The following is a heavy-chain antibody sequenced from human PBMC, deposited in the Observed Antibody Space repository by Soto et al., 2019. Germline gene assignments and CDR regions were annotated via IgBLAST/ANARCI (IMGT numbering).Heavy chain of an antibody. CDR1: GGSISSSSYY. CDR2: IYYSGST. CDR3: ARCSGSPGSYYYYGMDV. Sequence: SETLSLTCTVSGGSISSSSYYWGWIRQPPGKGLEWIGSIYYSGSTYYNPSLKSRVTISVDTSKNQLSLKLSSVTAADTAVYYCARCSGSPGSYYYYGMDVWGQGTTVTVSS. D-gene: IGHD1-26*01. J-gene: IGHJ6*02. V-gene: IGHV4-39*01.